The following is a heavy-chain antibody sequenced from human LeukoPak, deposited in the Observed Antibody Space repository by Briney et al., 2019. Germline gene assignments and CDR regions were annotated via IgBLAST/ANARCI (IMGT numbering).Heavy chain of an antibody. D-gene: IGHD3-22*01. CDR3: AKVKYYYDSSGYSKTIDY. J-gene: IGHJ4*02. Sequence: GGSLRLSCAASGFTFSSYAMSWVRQAPGKGLEWVSAISGSGGSTYNADSVKGRFTISRDNSKNTLYLQMNSLRAEDTAVYYCAKVKYYYDSSGYSKTIDYWGQGTLVTVSS. CDR1: GFTFSSYA. CDR2: ISGSGGST. V-gene: IGHV3-23*01.